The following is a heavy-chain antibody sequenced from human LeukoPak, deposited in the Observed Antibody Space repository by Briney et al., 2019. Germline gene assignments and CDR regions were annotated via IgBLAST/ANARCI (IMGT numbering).Heavy chain of an antibody. D-gene: IGHD6-13*01. CDR1: GFTFDNYA. CDR3: AKVLGSSSWYSLGY. Sequence: GGSLRLSCAASGFTFDNYAMHWVRQAPGKGLEWGSLISGGGGSTSYADSVKGRFTISRDNNKGSLYLQMNSLRTEDTALYYCAKVLGSSSWYSLGYWGQGILVTVSS. V-gene: IGHV3-43*02. J-gene: IGHJ4*02. CDR2: ISGGGGST.